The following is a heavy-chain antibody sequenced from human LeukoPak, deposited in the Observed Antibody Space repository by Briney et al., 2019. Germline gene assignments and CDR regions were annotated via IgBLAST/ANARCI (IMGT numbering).Heavy chain of an antibody. J-gene: IGHJ4*02. CDR2: IYSSGST. Sequence: PSETLSLTCTVSGGSISNYFWSWIRQPAGKGLEWIGRIYSSGSTDYNPSLKSRVTMSVDTSKNQFPLKLTSVTAADTAVYYCARYSSSSKFDYWGQGTLVTVSS. D-gene: IGHD6-6*01. CDR1: GGSISNYF. CDR3: ARYSSSSKFDY. V-gene: IGHV4-4*07.